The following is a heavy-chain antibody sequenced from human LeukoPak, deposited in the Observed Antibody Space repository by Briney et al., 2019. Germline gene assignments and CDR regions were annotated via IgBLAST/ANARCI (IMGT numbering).Heavy chain of an antibody. Sequence: GGSLRLSCVASGFTFTDPYMDWVRQAPGKGLEWVSYISSSGSTIYYADSVKGRFTISRDNAKNSLYLQMNSLRAEDTAVYYCAELGITMIGGVWGKGTTVTISS. V-gene: IGHV3-11*04. CDR3: AELGITMIGGV. CDR2: ISSSGSTI. J-gene: IGHJ6*04. CDR1: GFTFTDPY. D-gene: IGHD3-10*02.